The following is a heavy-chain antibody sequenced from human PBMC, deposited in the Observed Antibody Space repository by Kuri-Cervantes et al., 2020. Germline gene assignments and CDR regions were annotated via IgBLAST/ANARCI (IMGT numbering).Heavy chain of an antibody. Sequence: GESLKISCAASGFTFSSYSMNWVRQAPGKGLEWVGRIKSETDGGTTDYAAPVKGRFTISRDDSKNTLYLQMNSLKTEDTAVYYCTTVIDIVVVPAAMRGYWYFDLWGRGTLVTVSS. J-gene: IGHJ2*01. CDR3: TTVIDIVVVPAAMRGYWYFDL. CDR2: IKSETDGGTT. CDR1: GFTFSSYS. D-gene: IGHD2-2*01. V-gene: IGHV3-15*01.